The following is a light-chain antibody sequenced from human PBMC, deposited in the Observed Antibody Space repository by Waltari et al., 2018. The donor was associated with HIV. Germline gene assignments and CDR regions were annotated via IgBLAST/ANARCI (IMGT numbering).Light chain of an antibody. CDR3: GTRDNDLGPVI. Sequence: SVLTQPPSKSAAPGQTVTISCAGHSSNIGANDVSWYQQLPGAAPRLIIYESTKRPSVISDRFASSKSDTTATLDIAVVQPGDEAMYFCGTRDNDLGPVILGGGTWVTVL. V-gene: IGLV1-51*02. J-gene: IGLJ2*01. CDR1: SSNIGAND. CDR2: EST.